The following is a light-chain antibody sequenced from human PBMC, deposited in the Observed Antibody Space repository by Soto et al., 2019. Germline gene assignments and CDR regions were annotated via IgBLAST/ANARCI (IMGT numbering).Light chain of an antibody. CDR3: QQYETFSGT. Sequence: DIQMTQSPSTLSGSVGDRVTITCRASQSILTWLAWYQQKPGEAPKLLIYDASALPRGVPSRFSGSGSGTKFTLTIASLQPEDFATYYCQQYETFSGTFGPGTKVDIK. CDR2: DAS. V-gene: IGKV1-5*01. CDR1: QSILTW. J-gene: IGKJ1*01.